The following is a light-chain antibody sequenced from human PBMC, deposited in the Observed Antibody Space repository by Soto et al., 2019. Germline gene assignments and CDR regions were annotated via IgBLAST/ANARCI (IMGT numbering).Light chain of an antibody. V-gene: IGLV1-40*01. CDR3: QSYDTRLSGYV. J-gene: IGLJ1*01. CDR2: DNN. CDR1: SSNIGAGYD. Sequence: VLTQSPSVSGAPGQRVTLSCTGSSSNIGAGYDVHWYQQLPGVAPKLLIYDNNNRPSGVPDRFSGSKSGASASLAITGLQAEDEADYYCQSYDTRLSGYVFGTGTKVTVL.